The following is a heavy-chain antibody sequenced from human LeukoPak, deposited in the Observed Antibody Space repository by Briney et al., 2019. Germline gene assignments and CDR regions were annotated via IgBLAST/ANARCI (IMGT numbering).Heavy chain of an antibody. CDR1: GFPFTSYA. V-gene: IGHV1-3*03. D-gene: IGHD6-13*01. CDR3: ARAAGYSSSWGNWFDP. Sequence: ASVKVSCKASGFPFTSYAIHWVRQAPGQRLEWMGWIIAGNGNTKYSQEFQGRVTITRDTSASTAYMELSSLRSEDLAVYYCARAAGYSSSWGNWFDPWGQGTLVTVSS. CDR2: IIAGNGNT. J-gene: IGHJ5*02.